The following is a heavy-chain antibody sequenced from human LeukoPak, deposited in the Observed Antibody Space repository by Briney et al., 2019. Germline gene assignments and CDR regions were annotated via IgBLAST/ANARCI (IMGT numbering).Heavy chain of an antibody. J-gene: IGHJ4*02. CDR1: GFTFSSYA. V-gene: IGHV3-48*03. CDR2: ISSSGSTI. Sequence: TGGSLRLSCSASGFTFSSYAMHWVRQAPGKGLEWVSYISSSGSTIYYADSVKGRFTISRDNAKNSLYLQMNSLRAEDTAVYYCARDILSSGSHDYWGQGTLVTVSS. CDR3: ARDILSSGSHDY. D-gene: IGHD3-10*02.